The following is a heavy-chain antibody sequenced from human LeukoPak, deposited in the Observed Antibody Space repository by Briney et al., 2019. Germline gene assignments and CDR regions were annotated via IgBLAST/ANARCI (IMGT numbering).Heavy chain of an antibody. CDR1: GGSISSSSYY. CDR3: ALIAAPLDY. V-gene: IGHV4-39*01. J-gene: IGHJ4*02. CDR2: IYYSGST. D-gene: IGHD6-6*01. Sequence: SETLSLTCTVSGGSISSSSYYWGWIRQPPGKGLEWIGSIYYSGSTYYNPSLKSRVTISVDTSKNQFSLKLSSVTAADTAVYYCALIAAPLDYWGQGTLVTVSS.